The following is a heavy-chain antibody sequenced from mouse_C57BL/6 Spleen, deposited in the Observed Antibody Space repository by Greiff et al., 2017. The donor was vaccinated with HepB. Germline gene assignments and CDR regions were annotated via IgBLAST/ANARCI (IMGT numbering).Heavy chain of an antibody. V-gene: IGHV2-2*01. D-gene: IGHD2-2*01. CDR3: ARNGYDGYYYAMDY. J-gene: IGHJ4*01. CDR1: GFSLTSYG. Sequence: VKLMESGPGLVQPSQSLSITCTVSGFSLTSYGVHWVRQSPGKGLEWLGVIWSGGSTDYNAAFISRLSISKDNSKSQVFFKMNSLQADDTAIYYCARNGYDGYYYAMDYWGQGTSVTVSS. CDR2: IWSGGST.